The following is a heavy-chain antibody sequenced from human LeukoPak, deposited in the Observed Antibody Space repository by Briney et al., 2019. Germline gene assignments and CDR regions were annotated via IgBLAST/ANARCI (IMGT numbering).Heavy chain of an antibody. J-gene: IGHJ6*02. CDR2: MNPNSGNT. CDR1: GYTFTSYD. CDR3: ARTTVVRYYYYYGMDV. D-gene: IGHD2-15*01. Sequence: GASVKVSCKASGYTFTSYDINWVRQATGQGLEWMGWMNPNSGNTGYAQKFQGRVTMTRNTSISTAYMELSSLRSEDTAVYYCARTTVVRYYYYYGMDVWGQGTTVTVSS. V-gene: IGHV1-8*01.